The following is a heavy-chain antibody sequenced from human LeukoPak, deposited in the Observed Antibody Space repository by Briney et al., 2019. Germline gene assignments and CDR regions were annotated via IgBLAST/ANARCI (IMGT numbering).Heavy chain of an antibody. Sequence: GGSLRLSRAASGFTFSTYAMSWVRQAPGKGLEWVSGISGSGGTTHYADSVKGRFTISRDNSKNTLSLQMNSLSAEDTAVYYCAKGYSDSSGYFKTFDYWGQGTLVTVSS. J-gene: IGHJ4*02. D-gene: IGHD3-22*01. CDR1: GFTFSTYA. V-gene: IGHV3-23*01. CDR2: ISGSGGTT. CDR3: AKGYSDSSGYFKTFDY.